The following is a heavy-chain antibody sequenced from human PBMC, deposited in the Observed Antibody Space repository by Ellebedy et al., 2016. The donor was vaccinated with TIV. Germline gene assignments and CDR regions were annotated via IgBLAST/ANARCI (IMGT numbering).Heavy chain of an antibody. Sequence: GGSLRLSCAASGFTFDDYTMHWVRQAPGKGLEWVSLISWDGGSTYYADSVKGRFTISRENAKNALFLQMDGLRVDDSAVYYCVGFGVFNLWGQGAPVTVSS. CDR2: ISWDGGST. CDR3: VGFGVFNL. CDR1: GFTFDDYT. J-gene: IGHJ5*02. V-gene: IGHV3-43*01. D-gene: IGHD3-3*01.